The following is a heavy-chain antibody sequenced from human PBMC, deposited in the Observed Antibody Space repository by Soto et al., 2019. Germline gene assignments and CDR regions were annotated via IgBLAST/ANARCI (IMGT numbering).Heavy chain of an antibody. CDR2: IYHSGST. Sequence: SETLSLTCAVSGGSISSGGYSWSWIRQPPGKGLEWIGYIYHSGSTYYNPPLKSRVTISVDRSKNQFSLKLSSVTAADTAVYYCARGTPIAAAPFDYWGQGTLVTVS. CDR1: GGSISSGGYS. V-gene: IGHV4-30-2*01. D-gene: IGHD6-13*01. J-gene: IGHJ4*02. CDR3: ARGTPIAAAPFDY.